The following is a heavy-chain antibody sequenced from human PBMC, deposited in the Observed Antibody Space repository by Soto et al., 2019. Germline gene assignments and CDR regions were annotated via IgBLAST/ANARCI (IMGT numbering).Heavy chain of an antibody. D-gene: IGHD6-13*01. CDR2: ISGSGGST. CDR1: ECAVSVYA. Sequence: RLSCAASECAVSVYAMSWVRQAPGKGLEWVSAISGSGGSTYYADSVKGRFTISRDNSKNTLYLQMNSLRSEDTAVYYCARFEQLVLHWGQGTLVTVSS. V-gene: IGHV3-23*01. CDR3: ARFEQLVLH. J-gene: IGHJ1*01.